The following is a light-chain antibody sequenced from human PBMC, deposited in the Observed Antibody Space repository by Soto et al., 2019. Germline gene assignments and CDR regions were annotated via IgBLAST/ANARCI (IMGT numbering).Light chain of an antibody. CDR1: SGHSSYA. J-gene: IGLJ2*01. CDR3: QTWGTDIKGV. V-gene: IGLV4-69*01. Sequence: QLVLTQSPSASASLGASVKLTCTLSSGHSSYAIAWHQQQPEKGPRYLMKLNSDGSHSKGDGIPDRFSGSSSGAERYLTISGLQSEDEADYYCQTWGTDIKGVFGGGTKLTVL. CDR2: LNSDGSH.